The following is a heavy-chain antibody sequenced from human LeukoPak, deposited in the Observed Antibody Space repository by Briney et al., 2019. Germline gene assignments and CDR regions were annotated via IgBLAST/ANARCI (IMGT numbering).Heavy chain of an antibody. CDR1: GLTFSSYA. CDR3: AKHLFGKSDVVWFDP. J-gene: IGHJ5*02. D-gene: IGHD4-23*01. V-gene: IGHV3-23*01. CDR2: ISGSGDST. Sequence: GGSLRLSCAASGLTFSSYAMSWVRQAPGKGLEWVSAISGSGDSTYHADSVKGRFTISRDNSKNTLYLQMNSLRVEDTAIYYCAKHLFGKSDVVWFDPWGQGTLVTVSS.